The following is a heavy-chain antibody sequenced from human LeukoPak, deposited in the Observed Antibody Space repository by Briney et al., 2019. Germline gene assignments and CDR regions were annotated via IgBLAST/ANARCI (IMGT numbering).Heavy chain of an antibody. CDR1: GITSWSSA. CDR2: IRSRSNDYVS. D-gene: IGHD2-21*01. V-gene: IGHV3-73*01. Sequence: GGSLRLSCAASGITSWSSAVHWVRQASGKGLEWVGRIRSRSNDYVSVYSASVEGRFTISRDDSKNMAFLQMSSLTTEDTAVYYCTRTVDIVVTYYMDVWGKGTTVTVSS. J-gene: IGHJ6*03. CDR3: TRTVDIVVTYYMDV.